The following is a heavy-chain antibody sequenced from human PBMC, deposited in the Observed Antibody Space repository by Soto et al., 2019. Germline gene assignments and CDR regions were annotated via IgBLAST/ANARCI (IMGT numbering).Heavy chain of an antibody. J-gene: IGHJ3*01. V-gene: IGHV3-74*02. CDR2: IHSDGSTT. CDR1: GFTFNYYW. D-gene: IGHD5-18*01. Sequence: EVQLVECEEGLVQRGGSLRLSCAASGFTFNYYWMHWVRQAPGQGLVWVSHIHSDGSTTTYADSVKGRFTISRDNAKNTLYLQMNCLRAEDTAVYYCVRGYKGGFDLWGQGTTVTVSS. CDR3: VRGYKGGFDL.